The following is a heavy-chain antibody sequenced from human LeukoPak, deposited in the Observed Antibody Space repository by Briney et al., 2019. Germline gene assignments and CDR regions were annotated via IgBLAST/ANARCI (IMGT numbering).Heavy chain of an antibody. Sequence: SETLSLTCTVSGGSISSSSYYWGWIRQPPGKGLEWIGSIYYSGSTYYNPSLKSRVTISVDTSKNQFSLKLSSVTAADTAVYYCASHSGSYYVGSYFQHWGQGTLVTVSS. CDR3: ASHSGSYYVGSYFQH. CDR2: IYYSGST. J-gene: IGHJ1*01. V-gene: IGHV4-39*07. CDR1: GGSISSSSYY. D-gene: IGHD1-26*01.